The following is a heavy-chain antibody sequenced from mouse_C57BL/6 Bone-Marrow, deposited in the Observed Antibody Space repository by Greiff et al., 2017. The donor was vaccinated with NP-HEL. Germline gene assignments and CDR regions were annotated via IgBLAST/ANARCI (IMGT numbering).Heavy chain of an antibody. D-gene: IGHD1-1*01. CDR3: TPLLLRYLAWFAY. CDR1: GFNIKDDY. J-gene: IGHJ3*01. V-gene: IGHV14-4*01. CDR2: IDPENGDT. Sequence: EVQLQQSGAELVRPGASVKLSCTASGFNIKDDYMHWVKQRPEQGLEWIGWIDPENGDTEYASKFQGKATITADPSSNTAYLQLSSLTSEDTAVYYCTPLLLRYLAWFAYWGQGTLVTVSA.